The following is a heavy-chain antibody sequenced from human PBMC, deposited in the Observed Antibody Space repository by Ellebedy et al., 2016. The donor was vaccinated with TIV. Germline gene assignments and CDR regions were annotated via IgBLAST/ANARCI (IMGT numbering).Heavy chain of an antibody. J-gene: IGHJ6*02. Sequence: GGSLRLSXAASGFTFGSHAMSWVRQAPGKGLEWVSAVSGTSLGRYYADSVKGRFTISRDNSKNTLWLQMNSMRAEDTAVYYCAKPIGQMTQFQHAMDVWGQGTTVTVSS. CDR3: AKPIGQMTQFQHAMDV. CDR1: GFTFGSHA. D-gene: IGHD5-24*01. V-gene: IGHV3-23*01. CDR2: VSGTSLGR.